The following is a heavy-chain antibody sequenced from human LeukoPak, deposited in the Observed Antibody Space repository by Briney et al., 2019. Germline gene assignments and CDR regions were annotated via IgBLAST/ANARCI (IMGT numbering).Heavy chain of an antibody. D-gene: IGHD3-10*01. Sequence: PGGSLRLSCAASGFTFSDYYMSWIRQAPGKGPEWVSYISSSGSTIYYADSVKGRFTISRDNAKNSLYLQMNSLRAEDTAVYYCAISASMVRGVIGYWGQGTLVTVSS. V-gene: IGHV3-11*01. CDR1: GFTFSDYY. J-gene: IGHJ4*02. CDR2: ISSSGSTI. CDR3: AISASMVRGVIGY.